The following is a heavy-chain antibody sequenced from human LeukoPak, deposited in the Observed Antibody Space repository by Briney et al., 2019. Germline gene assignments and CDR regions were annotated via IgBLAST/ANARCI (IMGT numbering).Heavy chain of an antibody. CDR3: ARGGYYYGSGSWGFDP. V-gene: IGHV3-53*01. Sequence: GGSLRLSCAASGFTVSSNYMSWVRQAPGKGLEWVSVIYNGGNTFYADSVKGRFTISRDNSKNTLYLQMNSLRAGDTAVYYCARGGYYYGSGSWGFDPWGQGTLVTVSS. CDR1: GFTVSSNY. J-gene: IGHJ5*02. CDR2: IYNGGNT. D-gene: IGHD3-10*01.